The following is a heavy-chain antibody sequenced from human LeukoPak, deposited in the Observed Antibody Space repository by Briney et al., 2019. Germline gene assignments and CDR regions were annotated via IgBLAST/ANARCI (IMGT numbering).Heavy chain of an antibody. Sequence: TGGSLRLSCAASGFTFSRYSLNWVRQAAGKGREWVSSITTSSSYIYYADPVKRRFTISRDNAKNSLSLQMNSLRAEDTAVYYCVREIIRLGQDDYFDYWGQGTLVTVSS. CDR2: ITTSSSYI. CDR3: VREIIRLGQDDYFDY. J-gene: IGHJ4*02. CDR1: GFTFSRYS. V-gene: IGHV3-21*01. D-gene: IGHD3-3*02.